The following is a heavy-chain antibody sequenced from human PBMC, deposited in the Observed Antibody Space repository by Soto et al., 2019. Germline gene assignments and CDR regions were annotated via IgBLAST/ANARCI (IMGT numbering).Heavy chain of an antibody. CDR2: IYHSGRT. Sequence: QVQLQESGPGLVKPSGTLSLTCAVSGGSISSGYWWNWVRQPPGKGLEWIGEIYHSGRTNYNPSLKSRVTISVDKSKNQFSLKLSSVTAADTAVYYCARYTATLRCFDYWGQGTLVTVSS. D-gene: IGHD4-17*01. CDR1: GGSISSGYW. V-gene: IGHV4-4*02. J-gene: IGHJ4*02. CDR3: ARYTATLRCFDY.